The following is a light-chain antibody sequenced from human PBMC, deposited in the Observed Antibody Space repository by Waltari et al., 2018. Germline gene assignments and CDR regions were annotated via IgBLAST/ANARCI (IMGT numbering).Light chain of an antibody. V-gene: IGKV3-15*01. CDR3: QQYNRWPPIT. CDR2: DAS. Sequence: EVVMTQSPDTLSVSPGGRAAVTCRASQSIATDLAWYQQRRGQAPRLLIFDASTRATSISGRFSGSGSGTEFTLTISSLQSDDSAVYYCQQYNRWPPITFGQGTRLEIK. J-gene: IGKJ5*01. CDR1: QSIATD.